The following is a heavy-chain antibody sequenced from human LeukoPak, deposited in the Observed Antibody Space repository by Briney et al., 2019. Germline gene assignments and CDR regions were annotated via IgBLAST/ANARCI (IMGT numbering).Heavy chain of an antibody. CDR2: INHSGST. Sequence: KSSETLSLTSAVYGGSFSGNYWSWIRQRPGKGLEWIGEINHSGSTNYNPSLKSRVTISVDTSKNQFSLKLSSVTAADTAVYYCARATYCSSSSCPPSVRPYYFDYWGQGTLVTVSS. CDR1: GGSFSGNY. D-gene: IGHD2-2*01. CDR3: ARATYCSSSSCPPSVRPYYFDY. J-gene: IGHJ4*02. V-gene: IGHV4-34*01.